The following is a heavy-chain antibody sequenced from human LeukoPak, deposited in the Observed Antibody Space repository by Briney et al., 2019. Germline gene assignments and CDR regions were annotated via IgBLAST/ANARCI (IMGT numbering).Heavy chain of an antibody. D-gene: IGHD3-16*01. J-gene: IGHJ5*02. CDR2: IQPDGSEQ. CDR3: ASQSYARFDP. CDR1: GFTFSSYA. Sequence: GGSLRLSCAASGFTFSSYAMSWVRQAPGKGLEWVGNIQPDGSEQYPVDSVKGRFTISRDNARNSLFLQMNSLRVEDTAVYYCASQSYARFDPWGQGTLVTVSS. V-gene: IGHV3-7*01.